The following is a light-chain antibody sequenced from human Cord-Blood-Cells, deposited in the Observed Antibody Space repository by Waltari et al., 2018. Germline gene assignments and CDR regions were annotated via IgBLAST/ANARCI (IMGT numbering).Light chain of an antibody. J-gene: IGKJ3*01. V-gene: IGKV3-15*01. CDR1: QSVSSN. Sequence: EIVMKQSPATLSVSPGERATLSCRASQSVSSNLAWYQQKPGQAPGLLISGASTRATGIPARFSGSGSGTEFTLTISSLQSKDFAVDYCQQYNNWPPFTFGPGTKVDIK. CDR3: QQYNNWPPFT. CDR2: GAS.